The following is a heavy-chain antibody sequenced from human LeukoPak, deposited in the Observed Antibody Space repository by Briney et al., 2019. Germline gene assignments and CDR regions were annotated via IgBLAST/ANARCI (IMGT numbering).Heavy chain of an antibody. D-gene: IGHD5-12*01. Sequence: SETLSLTCTVSGGSIGSSSYYWDWIRQSPGKGLEWVGSIYYSGSTYYNPSLKSRVTISVDTSKNQFSLKLSSVTAADTAVYYCARGGALEGYELHYFDYWGQGTLVTVSS. CDR1: GGSIGSSSYY. CDR2: IYYSGST. V-gene: IGHV4-39*07. CDR3: ARGGALEGYELHYFDY. J-gene: IGHJ4*02.